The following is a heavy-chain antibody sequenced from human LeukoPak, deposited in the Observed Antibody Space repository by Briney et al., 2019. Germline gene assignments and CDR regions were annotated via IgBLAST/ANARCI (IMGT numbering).Heavy chain of an antibody. J-gene: IGHJ5*02. CDR2: ISGSGGST. V-gene: IGHV3-23*01. CDR3: AKDRVYYYDSTWGSLGP. D-gene: IGHD3-22*01. Sequence: GGSLRLSCAASGFTFSSYAMSWVRQAPGKGLEWVPAISGSGGSTYYADSVKGRFTISRDNSKNTLYLQMNSLRAEDTAVYYCAKDRVYYYDSTWGSLGPWGQGTLVTVSS. CDR1: GFTFSSYA.